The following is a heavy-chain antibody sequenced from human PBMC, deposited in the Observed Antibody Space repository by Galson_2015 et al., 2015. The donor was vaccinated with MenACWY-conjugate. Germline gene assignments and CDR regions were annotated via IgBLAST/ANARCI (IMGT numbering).Heavy chain of an antibody. Sequence: TLSLTCTVSGGSISNATYYWGWIRQPPGKGPEWIGSINYSGSTYYNPSLKSRVTMSLDTSKNQLSLNLGSVTAADTAVYYCARRSYYSGSYTGWFDSWGQGTLVTVSS. CDR2: INYSGST. CDR3: ARRSYYSGSYTGWFDS. CDR1: GGSISNATYY. V-gene: IGHV4-39*01. J-gene: IGHJ5*01. D-gene: IGHD1-26*01.